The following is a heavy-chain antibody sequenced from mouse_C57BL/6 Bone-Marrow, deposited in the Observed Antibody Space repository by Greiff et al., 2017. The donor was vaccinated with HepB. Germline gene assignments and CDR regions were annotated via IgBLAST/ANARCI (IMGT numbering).Heavy chain of an antibody. Sequence: VQLQQSGPGLVQPSQSLSITCTVSGFSLTSYGVHWVRQSPGKGLEWLGVIWRGGSTDYNAAFMSRLSITKDNSKSQVFFKMNSLQADDTAIYYCAKKGLRPRYWYFDVWGTGTTVTVSS. D-gene: IGHD2-2*01. J-gene: IGHJ1*03. CDR3: AKKGLRPRYWYFDV. CDR2: IWRGGST. CDR1: GFSLTSYG. V-gene: IGHV2-5*01.